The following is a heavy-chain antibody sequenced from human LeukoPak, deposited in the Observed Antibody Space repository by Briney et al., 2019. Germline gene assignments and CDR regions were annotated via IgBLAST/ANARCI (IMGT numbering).Heavy chain of an antibody. Sequence: GSLRLSCAASGFTFSSYWMSWVRQAPGKGLEWVANIKQDGSEKYYVDSVKGRFTISRDNAKNSLYLQMNSLRAEDTAVYYCARFYYDFWSGYQPLDYWGQGTLVTVSS. CDR3: ARFYYDFWSGYQPLDY. CDR1: GFTFSSYW. D-gene: IGHD3-3*01. V-gene: IGHV3-7*01. CDR2: IKQDGSEK. J-gene: IGHJ4*02.